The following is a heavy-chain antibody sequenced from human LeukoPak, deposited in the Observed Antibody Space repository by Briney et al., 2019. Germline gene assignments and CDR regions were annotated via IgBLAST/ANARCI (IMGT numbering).Heavy chain of an antibody. CDR1: GFTFSSYG. CDR2: IWYGGSNK. CDR3: AREIAAAGRSGWDY. V-gene: IGHV3-33*08. D-gene: IGHD6-13*01. J-gene: IGHJ4*02. Sequence: GRSLRLSCAASGFTFSSYGMHWVRQAPGKGLEWVAVIWYGGSNKYYADSVKGRFTISRDNSKNTLYLQMNSLRAEDTAVYYCAREIAAAGRSGWDYWGQGTLVTVSS.